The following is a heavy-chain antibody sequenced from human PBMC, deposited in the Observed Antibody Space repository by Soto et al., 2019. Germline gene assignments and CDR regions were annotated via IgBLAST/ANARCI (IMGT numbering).Heavy chain of an antibody. V-gene: IGHV1-18*01. J-gene: IGHJ4*02. D-gene: IGHD1-26*01. CDR2: ISAYNGNT. Sequence: QVQLVQSGAEVKKPGASVKVSCKASGYTFTSYGISWVRQAPGQGLEWMGWISAYNGNTKYAQKLQGRVTTTPDTSTSTAYMELRSLKSDDTAVYYCARDLGGSYYAPVDYWGQGTLVTVSS. CDR3: ARDLGGSYYAPVDY. CDR1: GYTFTSYG.